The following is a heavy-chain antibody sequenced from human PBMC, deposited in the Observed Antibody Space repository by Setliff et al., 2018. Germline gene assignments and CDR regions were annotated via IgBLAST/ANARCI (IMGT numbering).Heavy chain of an antibody. CDR3: ARGRNIAARLFDS. CDR2: IHHRGST. V-gene: IGHV4-38-2*01. CDR1: GFSISSGYY. D-gene: IGHD6-6*01. Sequence: SETLSLTCAVSGFSISSGYYWGWIRQPPGKGLEWIVNIHHRGSTNYNPSLKSRATISIDTSKDQFSLKLISMSAADTAVYFCARGRNIAARLFDSWGQGTLVTVSS. J-gene: IGHJ4*02.